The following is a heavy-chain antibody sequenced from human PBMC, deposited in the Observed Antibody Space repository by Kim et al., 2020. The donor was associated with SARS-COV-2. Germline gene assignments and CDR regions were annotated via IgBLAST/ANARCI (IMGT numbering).Heavy chain of an antibody. CDR1: GFTFSSYG. V-gene: IGHV3-30*18. CDR2: ISYNGSNK. D-gene: IGHD2-15*01. Sequence: GGSLRLSCAASGFTFSSYGMNWVRQAPGKGLEWVAVISYNGSNKYYADSVRGLFTISRDNSKNTLYLQMNSLRAEDTAVYYCAKDLGGIVVWGQGTLVTVSS. J-gene: IGHJ4*02. CDR3: AKDLGGIVV.